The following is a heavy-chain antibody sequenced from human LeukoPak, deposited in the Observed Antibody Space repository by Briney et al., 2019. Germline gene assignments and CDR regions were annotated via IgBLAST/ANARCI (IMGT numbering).Heavy chain of an antibody. D-gene: IGHD5/OR15-5a*01. V-gene: IGHV1-8*01. CDR2: INPNSGNR. CDR1: GYTFTSYD. CDR3: ARHSVSTFDH. Sequence: ASVKVSCKASGYTFTSYDINWVRQATGQGPEWVGWINPNSGNRGSAQKFQGRVTMTRDTSINTAYMELYSLTSEDTAVYYCARHSVSTFDHWGQGTPVTVSS. J-gene: IGHJ4*02.